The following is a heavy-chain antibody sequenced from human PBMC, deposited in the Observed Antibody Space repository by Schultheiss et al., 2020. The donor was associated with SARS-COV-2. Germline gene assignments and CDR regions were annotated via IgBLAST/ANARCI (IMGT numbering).Heavy chain of an antibody. D-gene: IGHD3-10*01. CDR1: GFTFSSYG. V-gene: IGHV3-9*01. J-gene: IGHJ4*02. CDR3: ARGLASFMVRGVPDY. CDR2: ISWNSGSI. Sequence: GGSLRLSCAASGFTFSSYGMHWVRQAPGKGLEWVSGISWNSGSIGYADSVKGRFTISRDNAKNSLYLQMNSLRDEDTAVYYCARGLASFMVRGVPDYWGQGTLVTVSS.